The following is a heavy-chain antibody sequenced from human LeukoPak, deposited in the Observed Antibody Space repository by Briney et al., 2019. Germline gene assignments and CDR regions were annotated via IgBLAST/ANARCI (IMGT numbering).Heavy chain of an antibody. CDR2: IWYDGSNK. CDR1: GFTFNNYG. J-gene: IGHJ4*02. V-gene: IGHV3-33*08. CDR3: AKASGFSSTWHKY. Sequence: GGSLRLSCAASGFTFNNYGMHWVRQAPGKGLVWVAVIWYDGSNKYYADSVKGRFTISRDNSKNTLYLQMNSLRAEDTAVYYCAKASGFSSTWHKYWGQGTLVTVSS. D-gene: IGHD2-2*01.